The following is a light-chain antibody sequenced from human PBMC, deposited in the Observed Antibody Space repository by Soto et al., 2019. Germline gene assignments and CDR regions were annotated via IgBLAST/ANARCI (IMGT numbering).Light chain of an antibody. Sequence: DILMTQSPSSLSASPGDRVTISCRASQGVGSGLSWFQQKPGKAPRLLIYAASILETGIPARFSGSGSGTDFTLTISSLKPEDFATYYCLQHDVIPLTFGQGTRVEIK. V-gene: IGKV1-17*01. CDR3: LQHDVIPLT. CDR2: AAS. J-gene: IGKJ1*01. CDR1: QGVGSG.